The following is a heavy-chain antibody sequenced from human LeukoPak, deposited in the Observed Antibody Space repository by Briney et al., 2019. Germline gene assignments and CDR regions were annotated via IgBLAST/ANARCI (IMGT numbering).Heavy chain of an antibody. CDR1: GYTFTSYY. J-gene: IGHJ4*02. CDR2: INPSGGST. D-gene: IGHD6-19*01. Sequence: ASVKVSCKASGYTFTSYYMHWVRQAPGQGLAWMGQINPSGGSTTYAQKFQGRVTMTRDTSTSTVYMELSSLRSEDTAVYYCAKCRVSSSGSADYWGQGTLVTVSS. CDR3: AKCRVSSSGSADY. V-gene: IGHV1-46*01.